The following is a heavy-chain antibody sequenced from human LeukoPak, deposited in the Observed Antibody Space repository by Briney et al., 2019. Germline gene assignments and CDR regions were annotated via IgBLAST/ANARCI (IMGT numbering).Heavy chain of an antibody. D-gene: IGHD3-10*01. CDR1: GYTLTELS. J-gene: IGHJ4*02. CDR2: FDPEDGET. Sequence: ASVMVSCKVSGYTLTELSMHWVRQAPGKGLEWMGGFDPEDGETIYAQKFQGRVTMTEDTSTDTAYMELSSLRSEDTAVYYCATGGFMVRGVIIPHWGQGTLVTVSS. CDR3: ATGGFMVRGVIIPH. V-gene: IGHV1-24*01.